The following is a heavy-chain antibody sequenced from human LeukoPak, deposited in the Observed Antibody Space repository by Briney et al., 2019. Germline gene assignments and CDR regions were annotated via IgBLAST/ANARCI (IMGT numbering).Heavy chain of an antibody. D-gene: IGHD3-16*01. CDR1: GGSISSGGYY. Sequence: SETLSLTCTVSGGSISSGGYYWSWIRQHPGKGLEWIGYIYYSGSTYYNPSLKSRVTISVDTSKNQFSLKLSSVTAADTAVYYCARVVGRYPDYWGQGTLVTVSS. V-gene: IGHV4-31*03. J-gene: IGHJ4*02. CDR3: ARVVGRYPDY. CDR2: IYYSGST.